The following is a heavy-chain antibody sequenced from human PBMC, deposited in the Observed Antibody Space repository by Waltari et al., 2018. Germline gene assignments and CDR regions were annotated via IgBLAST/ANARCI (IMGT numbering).Heavy chain of an antibody. J-gene: IGHJ4*02. CDR1: GYSISSGYY. D-gene: IGHD5-12*01. CDR3: ARRWLQSYYFDY. Sequence: QVQLQESGPGLVKPSETLSLTCAVSGYSISSGYYWGWIRQPPGKGLEWIGSIYHSGSTYYTPSLKSRVTISVDTSKNQFSLKLSSVTAADTAVYYCARRWLQSYYFDYWGQGTLVTVSS. CDR2: IYHSGST. V-gene: IGHV4-38-2*01.